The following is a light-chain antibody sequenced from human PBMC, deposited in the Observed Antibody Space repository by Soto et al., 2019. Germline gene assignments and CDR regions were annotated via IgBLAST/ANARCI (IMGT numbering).Light chain of an antibody. J-gene: IGLJ2*01. CDR2: EVS. Sequence: QSVLTQPASVSGSPGQSITISCTGTSSDVGAYNYVSWYQQHPGKAPKLMIYEVSNRPSGVSNRFSGSKSGNTASLTISGLQAEDEADYYCSSYTSSSPVVFGGGTKLTVL. CDR1: SSDVGAYNY. V-gene: IGLV2-14*01. CDR3: SSYTSSSPVV.